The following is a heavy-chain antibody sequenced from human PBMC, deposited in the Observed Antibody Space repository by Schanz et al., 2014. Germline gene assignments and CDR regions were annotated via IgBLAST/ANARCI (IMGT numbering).Heavy chain of an antibody. CDR3: AKLSSSGRLAGYFDY. J-gene: IGHJ4*02. CDR1: GFTFTTHS. Sequence: VQLLESGGGLVQPGGSLRLSCAASGFTFTTHSMTWVRQAPGKGLEWVSGISGSGGSTYYADSVKGRFSISRDYSKNTLYLQMSSLRAEDTAIYYCAKLSSSGRLAGYFDYWGQGALVTVSS. CDR2: ISGSGGST. D-gene: IGHD6-19*01. V-gene: IGHV3-23*01.